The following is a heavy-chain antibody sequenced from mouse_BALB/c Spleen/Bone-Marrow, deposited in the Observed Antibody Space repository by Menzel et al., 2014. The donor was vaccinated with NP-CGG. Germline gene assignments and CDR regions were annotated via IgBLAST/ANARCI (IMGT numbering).Heavy chain of an antibody. Sequence: EVQVVESGGGLVQPGGSRKLSCAASGFTFSSFGMHWVRQAPEKGLEWVAYISSGSSTIYYADTVKGRFTISIDNPKNTLFLQMTSLRSEDTAMYYCARDVPLYDVGYFDYWGQGTTLTVSS. CDR1: GFTFSSFG. CDR3: ARDVPLYDVGYFDY. V-gene: IGHV5-17*02. CDR2: ISSGSSTI. J-gene: IGHJ2*01. D-gene: IGHD2-14*01.